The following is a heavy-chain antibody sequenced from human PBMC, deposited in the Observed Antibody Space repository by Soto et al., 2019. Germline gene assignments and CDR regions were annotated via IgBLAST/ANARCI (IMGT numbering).Heavy chain of an antibody. CDR3: ARVAVNTAMVSGELDY. J-gene: IGHJ4*02. CDR1: GYTFTSYG. Sequence: ASVKVSCKASGYTFTSYGISWVRQAPGQGLEWMGWISAYNVNTNYAQKLRGRVTMTTDTSTSTAYMELRSLRSDDTAVYYCARVAVNTAMVSGELDYWGQGTLVTVSS. CDR2: ISAYNVNT. D-gene: IGHD5-18*01. V-gene: IGHV1-18*01.